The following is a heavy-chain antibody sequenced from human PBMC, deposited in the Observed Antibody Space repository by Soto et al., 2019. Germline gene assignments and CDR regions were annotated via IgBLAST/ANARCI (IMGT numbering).Heavy chain of an antibody. Sequence: QVQLQESGPGLVKPSSTLSLTCTVSGGSISGYYWSWIRQPPGKGLEWIGFIYDGANTNYNPSLKSRVTISLGTSRNQFSLRLSAVTPADTAVYYCASGYFFHAGSYSTRDVWGQGTLITVSS. CDR2: IYDGANT. CDR1: GGSISGYY. J-gene: IGHJ4*02. D-gene: IGHD3-10*01. V-gene: IGHV4-59*01. CDR3: ASGYFFHAGSYSTRDV.